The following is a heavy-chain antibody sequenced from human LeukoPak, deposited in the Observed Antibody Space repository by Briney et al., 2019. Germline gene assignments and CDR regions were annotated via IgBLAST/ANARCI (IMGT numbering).Heavy chain of an antibody. CDR1: GGSISSYY. J-gene: IGHJ4*02. D-gene: IGHD2-21*01. CDR2: IYYSGST. V-gene: IGHV4-59*01. CDR3: ARAGGDQFDY. Sequence: SETLSLTCTVSGGSISSYYWSWIRQPPGKGLEWVGYIYYSGSTNYNPSLKSRVTISVDTSKNQFSLKLSSVTAADTAVYYCARAGGDQFDYWGQGTLVTVSS.